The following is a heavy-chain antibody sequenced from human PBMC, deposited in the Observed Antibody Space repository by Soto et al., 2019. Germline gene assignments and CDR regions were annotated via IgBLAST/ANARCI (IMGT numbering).Heavy chain of an antibody. D-gene: IGHD6-19*01. CDR1: SDSISSYY. CDR3: ARAVGDRLYYLDY. V-gene: IGHV4-59*08. CDR2: TDYSGNT. J-gene: IGHJ4*02. Sequence: QVQLQESGPGLVRPSETLSLTCTVSSDSISSYYWIWIRQSPGKGLEWIGHTDYSGNTNYNPSLKSRVTISRDTSKNQISLRLGSVTAADTAVYYCARAVGDRLYYLDYWGQGTLVTVSS.